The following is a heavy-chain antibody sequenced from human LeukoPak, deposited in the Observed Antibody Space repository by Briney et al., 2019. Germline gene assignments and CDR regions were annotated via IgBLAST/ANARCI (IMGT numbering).Heavy chain of an antibody. CDR3: ARDRSGSSSVDDAFDI. CDR1: GFTFSNAW. V-gene: IGHV3-21*01. D-gene: IGHD1-26*01. Sequence: GGSLRLSCAASGFTFSNAWMSWVRQAPGKGLEWVAYINVITGYIYYADSLKGRFTISRDNAKKSLFLEMNSLRVEDTAVYYCARDRSGSSSVDDAFDIWGQGIMVTVSS. CDR2: INVITGYI. J-gene: IGHJ3*02.